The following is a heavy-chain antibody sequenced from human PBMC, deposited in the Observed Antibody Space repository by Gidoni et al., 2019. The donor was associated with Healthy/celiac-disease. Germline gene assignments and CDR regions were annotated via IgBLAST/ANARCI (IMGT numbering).Heavy chain of an antibody. CDR2: IRGSGGST. D-gene: IGHD2-21*02. V-gene: IGHV3-23*04. CDR1: GFPFSRDA. CDR3: AKFQMVTAIHDYFDY. J-gene: IGHJ4*02. Sequence: EVQLVESGGGLVQPGGSLRLSCAASGFPFSRDAMSWVRQAPGKGMEWVSAIRGSGGSTYYADSVKGRFTISRDNSKNTLYLQMNSLRAEDTAVYYCAKFQMVTAIHDYFDYWGQGTLVTVSS.